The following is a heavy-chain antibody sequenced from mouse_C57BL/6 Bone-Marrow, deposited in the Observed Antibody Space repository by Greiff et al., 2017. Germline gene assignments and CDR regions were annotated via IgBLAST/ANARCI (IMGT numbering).Heavy chain of an antibody. CDR1: GYAFSSSW. D-gene: IGHD1-1*01. J-gene: IGHJ2*01. CDR2: IYPGDGDT. CDR3: ARRDYGSSYDY. Sequence: VQLQQSGPELVKPGASVKISCKASGYAFSSSWMNWVKQRPGKGLEWIGRIYPGDGDTNYNGKVKGKATLTADKSSSTAYMQHSSLTSEDSAVYFCARRDYGSSYDYWGQGTTLTVSS. V-gene: IGHV1-82*01.